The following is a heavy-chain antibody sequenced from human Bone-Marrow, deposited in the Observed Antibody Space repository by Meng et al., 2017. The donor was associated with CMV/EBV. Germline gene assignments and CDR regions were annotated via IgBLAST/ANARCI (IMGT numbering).Heavy chain of an antibody. CDR2: INGGGNNM. D-gene: IGHD2-2*01. J-gene: IGHJ5*02. CDR1: GFTFSTYW. Sequence: GESLKISCAASGFTFSTYWMHWVRQVPGKGLVWVSRINGGGNNMAYADSVKGRFTISRDNAQNTLYLQMNSLRAEDTAVYYCAREDIVVVPAASNWFDPWGQGTLVTVSS. V-gene: IGHV3-74*01. CDR3: AREDIVVVPAASNWFDP.